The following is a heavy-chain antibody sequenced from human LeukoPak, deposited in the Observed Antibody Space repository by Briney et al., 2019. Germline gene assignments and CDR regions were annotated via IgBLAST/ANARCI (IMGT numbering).Heavy chain of an antibody. D-gene: IGHD3-3*01. CDR3: ARDDFWRGFDY. CDR1: GFTFSDYH. J-gene: IGHJ4*02. Sequence: GGSLRLSCAASGFTFSDYHMGCIRHAPGKGLEWVPYISTSGSNILYPDSVKGRFTISRDNAQISLFLQINSLRIEDTAVYYCARDDFWRGFDYWGKGTLVTVSS. V-gene: IGHV3-11*01. CDR2: ISTSGSNI.